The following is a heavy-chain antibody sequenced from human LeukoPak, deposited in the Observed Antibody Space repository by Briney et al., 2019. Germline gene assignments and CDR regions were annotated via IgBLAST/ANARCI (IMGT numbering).Heavy chain of an antibody. D-gene: IGHD5-18*01. CDR1: GFTFSSYA. V-gene: IGHV3-64*01. J-gene: IGHJ4*02. CDR2: ISSNGGST. CDR3: ARGRIQLWVPFDY. Sequence: RSGGFLRLSCAASGFTFSSYAMHWVRQAPGKGLEYVSAISSNGGSTHYANSVKGRFTISRDNSKNTLYLQMGSLRAEDMAVYYCARGRIQLWVPFDYWGQGTLVTVSS.